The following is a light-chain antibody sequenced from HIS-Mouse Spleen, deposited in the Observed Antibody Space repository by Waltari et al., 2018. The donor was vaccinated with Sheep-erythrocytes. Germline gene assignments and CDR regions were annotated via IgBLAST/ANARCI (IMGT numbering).Light chain of an antibody. J-gene: IGLJ3*02. CDR3: CSYAGSYTWV. CDR1: SSDAAGYNY. V-gene: IGLV2-11*01. Sequence: QSALTQPRSVSGSPGQSVTISCTGTSSDAAGYNYVSWYQQHPGKAPKLMIYDVSKRPSGVPDRFSGSKSGNTASLTISGLQAEDEADYYCCSYAGSYTWVFGGGTKLTVL. CDR2: DVS.